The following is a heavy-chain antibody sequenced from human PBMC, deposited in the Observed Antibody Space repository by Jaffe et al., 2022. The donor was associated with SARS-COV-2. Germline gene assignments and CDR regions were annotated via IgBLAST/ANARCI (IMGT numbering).Heavy chain of an antibody. Sequence: EVQLVESGGGLVKPGRSLRLSCTGSGFTFGDYAMSWFRQAPGKGLEWVGFIRSKDYGGTSDYAASVKGRFTISRDDSKSIAYLQMTSLKTEDSAVYYCVRDYSSGSYPEGPWGQGVLVTVSS. D-gene: IGHD3-10*01. J-gene: IGHJ5*02. CDR2: IRSKDYGGTS. V-gene: IGHV3-49*05. CDR3: VRDYSSGSYPEGP. CDR1: GFTFGDYA.